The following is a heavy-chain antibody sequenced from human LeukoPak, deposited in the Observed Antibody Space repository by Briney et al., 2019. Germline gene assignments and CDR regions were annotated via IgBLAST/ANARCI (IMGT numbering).Heavy chain of an antibody. D-gene: IGHD5-18*01. CDR3: AREPSNGYGYGSIYGMDV. Sequence: PSETLSLTCTVSGGSISSYYWSWIRQPPGKGLEWIGYIYYSGSTNYNPSLKSRVTISVDTSKNQFSLKLSSVTAADTAVYYCAREPSNGYGYGSIYGMDVWGQGTTVTVSS. V-gene: IGHV4-59*01. J-gene: IGHJ6*02. CDR1: GGSISSYY. CDR2: IYYSGST.